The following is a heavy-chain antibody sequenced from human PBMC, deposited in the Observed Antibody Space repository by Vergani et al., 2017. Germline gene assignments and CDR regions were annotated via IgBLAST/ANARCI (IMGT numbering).Heavy chain of an antibody. CDR1: GFTFSSYG. CDR2: ISGSGGST. CDR3: AKANPRNSXYDYLYYYHAMDV. Sequence: VQLVESGGGVVQPGRSLRLSCAASGFTFSSYGMHWVRQAPGKGLEWVSGISGSGGSTYYAGSVKGRFTISRDSSKNTLYLQMNSLSAGDTAVYYCAKANPRNSXYDYLYYYHAMDVWGQGTTVTVSS. D-gene: IGHD5-12*01. V-gene: IGHV3-23*04. J-gene: IGHJ6*02.